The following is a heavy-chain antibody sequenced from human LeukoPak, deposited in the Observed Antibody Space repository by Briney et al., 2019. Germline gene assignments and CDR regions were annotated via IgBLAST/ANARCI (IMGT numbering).Heavy chain of an antibody. D-gene: IGHD1-26*01. CDR2: IWYDGSNK. CDR3: ARAYSGSYRYDY. J-gene: IGHJ4*02. Sequence: PGGSLSLSCAASGFTFSSYGMHWVRRAPGKGLEWVAVIWYDGSNKYYADSVKGRFTISRDNSKNTLYLQMNSLRAEDTAVYYCARAYSGSYRYDYWGQGTLVTVSS. V-gene: IGHV3-33*01. CDR1: GFTFSSYG.